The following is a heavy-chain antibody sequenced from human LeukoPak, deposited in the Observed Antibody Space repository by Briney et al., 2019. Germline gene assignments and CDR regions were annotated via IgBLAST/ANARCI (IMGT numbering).Heavy chain of an antibody. CDR1: GGSLGGYY. V-gene: IGHV4-34*01. D-gene: IGHD4-17*01. CDR3: ARALSTVTTYFDS. J-gene: IGHJ4*02. CDR2: INPTGSA. Sequence: SETLSLTCTVDGGSLGGYYWSWIRQPPGKGLEWIGEINPTGSANYNPSLKSRVTISADTSKSQFSLELSSVTAADTAVSYCARALSTVTTYFDSWGQGTLVTVSS.